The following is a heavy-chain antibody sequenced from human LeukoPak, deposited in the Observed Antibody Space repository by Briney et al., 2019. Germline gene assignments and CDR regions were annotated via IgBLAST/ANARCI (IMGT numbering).Heavy chain of an antibody. J-gene: IGHJ3*02. CDR2: ISGSGGST. Sequence: PGGSLRLSCVASGFTFSSYAMSWVRQAPGKGLEWVSAISGSGGSTYYADSVKGRFTISRDNSKNTLYLQMNSLRAEDTAVYYCAKRWLQYDAFDIWGQGTMVTVSS. D-gene: IGHD5-24*01. V-gene: IGHV3-23*01. CDR1: GFTFSSYA. CDR3: AKRWLQYDAFDI.